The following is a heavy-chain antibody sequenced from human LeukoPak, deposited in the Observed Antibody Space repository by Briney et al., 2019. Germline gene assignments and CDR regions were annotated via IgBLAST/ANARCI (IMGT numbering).Heavy chain of an antibody. J-gene: IGHJ3*02. D-gene: IGHD2-21*01. CDR3: AGVHIVAGNDVGAFDI. CDR2: IYASGST. Sequence: PSETLSLTCTVSGGSISSGSYYWSWIRQPAGKGLEWIGRIYASGSTNYNPSLKSRVTRSVDTSKNQFSLKLSSVTAADTAVYYCAGVHIVAGNDVGAFDIWGQGTMVTVSS. V-gene: IGHV4-61*02. CDR1: GGSISSGSYY.